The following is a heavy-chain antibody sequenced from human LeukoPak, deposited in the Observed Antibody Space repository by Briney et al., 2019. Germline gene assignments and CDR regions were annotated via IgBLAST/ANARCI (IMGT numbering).Heavy chain of an antibody. CDR1: GFTFSSYA. CDR2: ISSSSSYI. V-gene: IGHV3-21*01. J-gene: IGHJ4*02. Sequence: LGGSLRLSCAASGFTFSSYAMSWVRQAPGKGLEWVSSISSSSSYIYYADSVKGRFTISRDNAKNSLYLQMNSLRAEDTAVYYCARAEDSSGYYSLGPDYWGQGTLVTVSS. D-gene: IGHD3-22*01. CDR3: ARAEDSSGYYSLGPDY.